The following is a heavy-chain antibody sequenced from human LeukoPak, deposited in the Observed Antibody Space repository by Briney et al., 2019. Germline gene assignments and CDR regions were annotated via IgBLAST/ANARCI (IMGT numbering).Heavy chain of an antibody. CDR1: GFTFSSYG. V-gene: IGHV3-30*03. CDR3: AREAEAFDI. J-gene: IGHJ3*02. Sequence: SGGSLRLSCAASGFTFSSYGMHWVRQAPGKGLEWVAVISYDGSNKYYADSVKGRFTISRDNSKNTLYLQMNSLRAEDTAVYYCAREAEAFDIWGQGTMATVSS. CDR2: ISYDGSNK.